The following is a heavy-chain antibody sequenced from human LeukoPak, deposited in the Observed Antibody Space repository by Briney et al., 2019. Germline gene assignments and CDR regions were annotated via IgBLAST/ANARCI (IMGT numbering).Heavy chain of an antibody. V-gene: IGHV3-23*01. Sequence: GGSLRLSCAASGFTFSSYAINWVRQAPGKGLVWVSEISGSGDNTYYADSVKGRFTISRDNSKNTLYLQMNSLKTEDTAVYYCTTDDEYYDSSGYYFVDYWGQGTLVTVSS. CDR3: TTDDEYYDSSGYYFVDY. D-gene: IGHD3-22*01. CDR2: ISGSGDNT. J-gene: IGHJ4*02. CDR1: GFTFSSYA.